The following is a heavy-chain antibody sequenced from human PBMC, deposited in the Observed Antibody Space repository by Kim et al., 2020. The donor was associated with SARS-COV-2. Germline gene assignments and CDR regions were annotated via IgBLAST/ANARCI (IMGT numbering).Heavy chain of an antibody. V-gene: IGHV4-4*06. Sequence: KSRVTMSVDTSKNQFSLKLSSVTAADTAVYYCARGVAVADGVYYYYYGMDVWGQGTTVTVSS. J-gene: IGHJ6*02. CDR3: ARGVAVADGVYYYYYGMDV. D-gene: IGHD6-19*01.